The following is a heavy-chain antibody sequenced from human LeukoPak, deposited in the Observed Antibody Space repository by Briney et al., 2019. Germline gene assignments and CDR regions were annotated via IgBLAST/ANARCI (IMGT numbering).Heavy chain of an antibody. Sequence: SETLSLXCTVSGGSISSYYWSWIRQPPGKGLEWIGYIYYSGSTNYNPSLKSRVTISVDTSKNQFSLKLSSVTAADTAVYYCARGDFYAFDIWGQGTMVTVSS. J-gene: IGHJ3*02. V-gene: IGHV4-59*01. CDR1: GGSISSYY. CDR2: IYYSGST. D-gene: IGHD2/OR15-2a*01. CDR3: ARGDFYAFDI.